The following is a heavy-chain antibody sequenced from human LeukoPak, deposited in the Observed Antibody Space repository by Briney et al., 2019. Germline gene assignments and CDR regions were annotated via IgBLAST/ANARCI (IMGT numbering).Heavy chain of an antibody. CDR1: GGSISSGGYY. D-gene: IGHD5-12*01. Sequence: SETLPLTCTVSGGSISSGGYYWSWIRQHPGKGLEWIGYIYYSGSTYYNPSLKSRVTISVDTSKNQFSLKLSSVTAADTAVYYCARGRAPYSGYDWSWFDPWGQGTLVTVSS. CDR2: IYYSGST. J-gene: IGHJ5*02. V-gene: IGHV4-31*03. CDR3: ARGRAPYSGYDWSWFDP.